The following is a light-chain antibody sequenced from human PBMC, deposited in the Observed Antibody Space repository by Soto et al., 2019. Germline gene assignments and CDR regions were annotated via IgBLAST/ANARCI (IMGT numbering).Light chain of an antibody. CDR2: EGS. Sequence: QSALTQPASVSGSPGQSITISCTGTSSDIGSYNLLSWYQQHPGKAPKLMIYEGSKRPSGVSNRFSGSKSGNTASLTISGLQAEDEADYYCCSYARSNTWVFGGGTQLTVL. J-gene: IGLJ3*02. V-gene: IGLV2-23*01. CDR3: CSYARSNTWV. CDR1: SSDIGSYNL.